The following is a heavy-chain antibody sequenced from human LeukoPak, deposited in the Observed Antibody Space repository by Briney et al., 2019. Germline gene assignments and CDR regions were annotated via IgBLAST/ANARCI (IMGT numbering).Heavy chain of an antibody. D-gene: IGHD2-15*01. CDR2: IYYSGGT. J-gene: IGHJ4*02. V-gene: IGHV4-59*01. Sequence: SETLSLTCTVSGGSINCYYWMWIRQPPGKGLEWIGYIYYSGGTHYNPSLKSRVTMLVDTSKNQFSLKLTAVTAADTAVYYCARETPVAGHFDYWGQGSLVTVSS. CDR3: ARETPVAGHFDY. CDR1: GGSINCYY.